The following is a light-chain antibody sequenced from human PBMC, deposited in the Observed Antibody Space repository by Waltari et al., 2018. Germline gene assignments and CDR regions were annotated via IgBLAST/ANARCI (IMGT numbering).Light chain of an antibody. V-gene: IGKV3-20*01. J-gene: IGKJ1*01. CDR1: EYGGTY. CDR3: QMYVRLPVT. Sequence: ELVLTHSLGPLSVSPGKSAALSCSACEYGGTYIAWYQQQPGQAPRLLIFGASNRATGIPDRFSGSGSGTDFSLTISRLEPEDFAVYYCQMYVRLPVTFGHGTRVEIK. CDR2: GAS.